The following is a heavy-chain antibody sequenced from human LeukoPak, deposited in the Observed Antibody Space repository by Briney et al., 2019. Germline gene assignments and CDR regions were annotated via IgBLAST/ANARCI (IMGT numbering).Heavy chain of an antibody. V-gene: IGHV4-59*01. CDR1: GGSISSYY. D-gene: IGHD3-10*01. CDR3: ARSGGYGSGSTH. CDR2: ISYSGNT. Sequence: SETLSLTCSVTGGSISSYYWSWIRQPPGKGLEWIGYISYSGNTNYSPSLKSRVTISVDTSRNQFSLKLSSVTAADTAVYYCARSGGYGSGSTHWGQGTLVTVAS. J-gene: IGHJ4*02.